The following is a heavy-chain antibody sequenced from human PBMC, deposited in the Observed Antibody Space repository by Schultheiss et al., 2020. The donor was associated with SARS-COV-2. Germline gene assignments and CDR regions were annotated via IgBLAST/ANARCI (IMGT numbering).Heavy chain of an antibody. V-gene: IGHV4-31*03. CDR1: GGSISSGGYY. Sequence: SETLSLTCTVSGGSISSGGYYWSWIRQHPGKGLEWIGNIYYSGSTYYNPSLKSRFTISVDTSKNQFSLKLSSVTAADTAVYYCARDHFGQIPPLNWFDPWGQGTLVTVSS. J-gene: IGHJ5*02. D-gene: IGHD3-16*01. CDR3: ARDHFGQIPPLNWFDP. CDR2: IYYSGST.